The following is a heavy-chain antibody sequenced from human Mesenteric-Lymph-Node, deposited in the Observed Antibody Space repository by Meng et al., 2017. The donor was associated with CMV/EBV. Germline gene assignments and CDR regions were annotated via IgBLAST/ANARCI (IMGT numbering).Heavy chain of an antibody. CDR3: ARGGGHIYY. Sequence: SETLSLTCTVSGYSISSGYYWGWIRQPPGKGLEWIGSIYHSGSTYYNPSLKSRVTISVDTSKNQFSLKLSSVTAADSAVYYCARGGGHIYYWGQGTLVTVSS. V-gene: IGHV4-38-2*02. J-gene: IGHJ4*02. CDR2: IYHSGST. CDR1: GYSISSGYY. D-gene: IGHD6-25*01.